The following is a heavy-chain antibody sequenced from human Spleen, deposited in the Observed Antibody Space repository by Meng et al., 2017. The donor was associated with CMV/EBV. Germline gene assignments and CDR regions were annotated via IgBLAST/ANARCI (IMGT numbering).Heavy chain of an antibody. Sequence: QVQRQQWGAGLLKPSETLSLTCAVYGGSFSGYYWSWIRQPPGKGLEWIGEINHSGSTNYNPSLKSRVTISVDTSKNQFSLKLSSVTAADTAVYYCARGRIAVAGFFDYWGQGTLVTVSS. CDR1: GGSFSGYY. V-gene: IGHV4-34*01. CDR2: INHSGST. J-gene: IGHJ4*02. D-gene: IGHD6-13*01. CDR3: ARGRIAVAGFFDY.